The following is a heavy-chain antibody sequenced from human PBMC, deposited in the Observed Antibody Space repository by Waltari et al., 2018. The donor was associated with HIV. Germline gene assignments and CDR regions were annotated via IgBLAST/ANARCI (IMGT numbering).Heavy chain of an antibody. V-gene: IGHV1-69-2*01. Sequence: EVQLVQSGAEVKKPGATVKISCKVSGYTFTDYYMHWVHQAPGKGLEWMGLVDPEDGETIYAEKFQGRVTITADTSTDTAYMELSSLRSEDTAVYYCATENMVRGVNPQYYFDYWGQGTLVTVSS. J-gene: IGHJ4*02. CDR1: GYTFTDYY. CDR2: VDPEDGET. CDR3: ATENMVRGVNPQYYFDY. D-gene: IGHD3-10*01.